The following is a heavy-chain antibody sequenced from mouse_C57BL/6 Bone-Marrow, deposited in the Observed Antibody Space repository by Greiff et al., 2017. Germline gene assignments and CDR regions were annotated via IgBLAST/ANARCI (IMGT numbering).Heavy chain of an antibody. Sequence: QVQLQQPGAELVKPGASVKLSCKASGYTFTSYWMQWVKQRPGQGLEWIGEIDPSDSDTNYKPKFKGKATLTVDTSSSTAYMQLSSLTSEDSAVYYCAREYYYYGSCPFAYWGQGKRVTVS. CDR3: AREYYYYGSCPFAY. J-gene: IGHJ3*01. D-gene: IGHD1-1*01. CDR1: GYTFTSYW. CDR2: IDPSDSDT. V-gene: IGHV1-50*01.